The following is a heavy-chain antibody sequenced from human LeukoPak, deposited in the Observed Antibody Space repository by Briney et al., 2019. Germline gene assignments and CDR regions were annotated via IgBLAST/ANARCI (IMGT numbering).Heavy chain of an antibody. Sequence: SETLSLTCAVYGGSFSGYYWSWIRQPPGKGLEWIGEINHSGSTNYSPSLKSRVTISVDTSKNQFSLKLSSVTAADTAVYYCARRQTYYDFWSGYYKTEYFDYWGQGTLVTVSS. CDR2: INHSGST. V-gene: IGHV4-34*01. D-gene: IGHD3-3*01. CDR3: ARRQTYYDFWSGYYKTEYFDY. J-gene: IGHJ4*02. CDR1: GGSFSGYY.